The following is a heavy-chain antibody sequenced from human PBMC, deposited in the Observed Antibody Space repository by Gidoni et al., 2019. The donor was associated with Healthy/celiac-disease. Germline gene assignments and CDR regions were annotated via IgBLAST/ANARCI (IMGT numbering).Heavy chain of an antibody. CDR3: AREGYCREGCNWFDP. CDR2: ISSSSSTI. J-gene: IGHJ5*02. D-gene: IGHD2-15*01. V-gene: IGHV3-48*02. CDR1: GSTFSSYS. Sequence: EVQLVESGGGLVQPGGSLRLSCAASGSTFSSYSMNWVRQAPGKGLEWVSYISSSSSTIYYADSVKGRFTISRDNAKNSLYLQMNSLRDEDTAVYYCAREGYCREGCNWFDPWGQGTLVTVSS.